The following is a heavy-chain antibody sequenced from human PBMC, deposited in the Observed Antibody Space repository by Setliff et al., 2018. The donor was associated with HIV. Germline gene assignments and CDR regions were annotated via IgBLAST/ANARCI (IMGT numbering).Heavy chain of an antibody. CDR3: ARLGAEDFSDYDWVDY. CDR1: GGSISSDDYY. CDR2: INHDRTT. V-gene: IGHV4-34*01. Sequence: SETLSLTCTVSGGSISSDDYYWNWIRQPPGKGLEWIGEINHDRTTNYNPSLKSRVTISVDTSKNQFSLTLNSVTAADTAVYYCARLGAEDFSDYDWVDYWGQGTLVTVSS. D-gene: IGHD5-12*01. J-gene: IGHJ4*02.